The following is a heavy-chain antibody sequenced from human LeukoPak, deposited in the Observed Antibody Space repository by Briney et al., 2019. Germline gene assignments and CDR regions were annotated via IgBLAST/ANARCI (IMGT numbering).Heavy chain of an antibody. V-gene: IGHV1-69*13. CDR3: ARDADGSGSYLFGY. CDR2: IIPIFGTA. D-gene: IGHD3-10*01. Sequence: SVKVSCKASGYTFTNYDINWVRQATGQGLEWMGGIIPIFGTANYAQKFQGRVTITADESTSTAYMELSSLRSEDTAVYYCARDADGSGSYLFGYWGQGTLVTVSS. J-gene: IGHJ4*02. CDR1: GYTFTNYD.